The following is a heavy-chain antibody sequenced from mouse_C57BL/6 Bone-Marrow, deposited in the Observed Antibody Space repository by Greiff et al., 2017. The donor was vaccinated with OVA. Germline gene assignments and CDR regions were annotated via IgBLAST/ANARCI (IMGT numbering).Heavy chain of an antibody. V-gene: IGHV2-9-1*01. D-gene: IGHD1-1*01. CDR1: GFSLTSYA. Sequence: VQLVESGPGLVAPSQSLSITCTVSGFSLTSYAISWVRQPPGKGLEWLGVIWTGGGTNYNSALKSRLSISKDNSKSQVFLKMNSLQTDDTARYYWARKATVVAGDYFDYWGQGTTLTVSS. CDR2: IWTGGGT. J-gene: IGHJ2*01. CDR3: ARKATVVAGDYFDY.